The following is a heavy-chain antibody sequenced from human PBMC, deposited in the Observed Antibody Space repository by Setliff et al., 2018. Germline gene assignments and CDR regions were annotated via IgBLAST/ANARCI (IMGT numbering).Heavy chain of an antibody. D-gene: IGHD3-10*01. V-gene: IGHV3-7*01. J-gene: IGHJ5*02. Sequence: GGSLRLSCAASGFTFSIYAMHWVRQAPGKGLEWVANIKQDGSVKNYVDSVKGRFSISRDNTKNSLYLQMNSLRAEDTAVYYCARDPFGNPVFDPWGQGTLVTVSS. CDR2: IKQDGSVK. CDR3: ARDPFGNPVFDP. CDR1: GFTFSIYA.